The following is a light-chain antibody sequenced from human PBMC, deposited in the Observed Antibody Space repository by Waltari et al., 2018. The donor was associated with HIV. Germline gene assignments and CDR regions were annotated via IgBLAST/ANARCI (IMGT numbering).Light chain of an antibody. V-gene: IGLV3-1*01. CDR3: QVCDGRIMI. CDR2: QDV. CDR1: NLVDSS. J-gene: IGLJ2*01. Sequence: SYVVSQPPPVSVSPGQTATITCSAENLVDSSVCWYQQQSGQSPLQIIYQDVKRRSGIPERFSAFNSGNTATLTISGTQGVDEADYFCQVCDGRIMIFGGGTKLTVL.